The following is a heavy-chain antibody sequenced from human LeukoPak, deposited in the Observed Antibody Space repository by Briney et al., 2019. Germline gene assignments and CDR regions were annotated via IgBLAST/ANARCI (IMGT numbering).Heavy chain of an antibody. CDR2: IYYSGST. CDR3: ARTYYDFWSGYPLDV. V-gene: IGHV4-39*07. Sequence: SETLSLTCTVSGGSISSSSYYWGWIRQPPGKGLEWIGSIYYSGSTYYNPSLKSRVTISVDTSKNQFSLKLSSVTAADTAVYYCARTYYDFWSGYPLDVWGKGTTVTVSS. J-gene: IGHJ6*04. CDR1: GGSISSSSYY. D-gene: IGHD3-3*01.